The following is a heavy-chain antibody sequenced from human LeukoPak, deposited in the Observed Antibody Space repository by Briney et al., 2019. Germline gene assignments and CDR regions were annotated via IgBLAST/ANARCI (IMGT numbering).Heavy chain of an antibody. CDR2: INEDGSHK. V-gene: IGHV3-7*01. Sequence: GGSLGLSCAASGFTFSSRWMSWVRQAPGKGLEWVAHINEDGSHKDYVDSLKGRFTISRDNAKDSLFLQMNSLRAEDTAVYYCADDWGGAFDPWGQGTLVTVSS. D-gene: IGHD3-16*01. CDR1: GFTFSSRW. CDR3: ADDWGGAFDP. J-gene: IGHJ5*02.